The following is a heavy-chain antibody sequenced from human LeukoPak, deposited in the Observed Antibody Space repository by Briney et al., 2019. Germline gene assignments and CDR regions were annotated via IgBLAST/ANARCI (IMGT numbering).Heavy chain of an antibody. CDR1: GFTFSSYA. CDR2: ISYDGSNK. CDR3: AREALRYFDWLPPEYYFDY. Sequence: GGSLRLSCAASGFTFSSYAMHWVRQAPGKGLEWVAAISYDGSNKYYADSVKGRFTISRDNSKNTLYLQMNSLRAEDTAVYYCAREALRYFDWLPPEYYFDYWGQGTLVTVSS. V-gene: IGHV3-30*04. J-gene: IGHJ4*02. D-gene: IGHD3-9*01.